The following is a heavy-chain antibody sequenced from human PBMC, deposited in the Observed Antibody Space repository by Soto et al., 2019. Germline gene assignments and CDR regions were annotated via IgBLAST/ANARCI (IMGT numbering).Heavy chain of an antibody. V-gene: IGHV4-31*03. D-gene: IGHD4-17*01. Sequence: SETLSLTCTVSGGSFSSGSYCWSWIRQHPGKGLEWIGYIYYSGSTYYNPSLKSRVTMSADTSKNQFSLKLSSVTAADTAVYYCARRYGASFDYWGQGTLVTVSS. CDR1: GGSFSSGSYC. CDR2: IYYSGST. J-gene: IGHJ4*02. CDR3: ARRYGASFDY.